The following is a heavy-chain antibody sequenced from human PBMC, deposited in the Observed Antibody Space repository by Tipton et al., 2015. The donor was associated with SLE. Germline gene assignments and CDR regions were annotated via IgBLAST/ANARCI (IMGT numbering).Heavy chain of an antibody. V-gene: IGHV4-34*01. CDR3: AREDGAVTDRGHFAK. Sequence: TLSLTCDVNGGSFSGYYWSWIRQSPGKGLEWIGEVNHLGTIYYNASLKSRVTISIDTSKSHFSLKLTSVTAADTAVYYCAREDGAVTDRGHFAKWGQGTLVTVSS. J-gene: IGHJ4*02. CDR1: GGSFSGYY. CDR2: VNHLGTI. D-gene: IGHD2-8*02.